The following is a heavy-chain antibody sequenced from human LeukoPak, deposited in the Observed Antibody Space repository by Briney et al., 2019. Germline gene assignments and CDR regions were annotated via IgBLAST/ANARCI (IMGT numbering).Heavy chain of an antibody. CDR1: VDSISSYY. J-gene: IGHJ4*02. CDR3: AKHGGSWTFDS. Sequence: SETLSLTCTVSVDSISSYYWSWIRQSPGKGLEWIAYIDYSGSTHYNPSHKSRVTMSVDTSKNQFFLKLSSVTAADTAVYYCAKHGGSWTFDSWGQGTLVTVSS. V-gene: IGHV4-59*08. D-gene: IGHD6-13*01. CDR2: IDYSGST.